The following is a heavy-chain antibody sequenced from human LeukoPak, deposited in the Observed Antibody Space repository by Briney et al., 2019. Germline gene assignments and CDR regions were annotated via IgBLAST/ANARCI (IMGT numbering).Heavy chain of an antibody. CDR2: IIPIFGTA. CDR3: ATVAPEDYYFDY. V-gene: IGHV1-69*13. D-gene: IGHD3/OR15-3a*01. Sequence: GASVKVSCKASGGTFSSYAISWVRQAPGQGLEWMGGIIPIFGTANYAQKFQGRVTITADESTSTAYMELSSLRSEDTAVYYCATVAPEDYYFDYWGQGTLVTVSS. CDR1: GGTFSSYA. J-gene: IGHJ4*02.